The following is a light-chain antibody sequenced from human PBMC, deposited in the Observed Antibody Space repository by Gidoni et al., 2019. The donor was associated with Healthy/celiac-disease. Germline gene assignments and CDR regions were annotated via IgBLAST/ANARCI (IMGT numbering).Light chain of an antibody. CDR2: GAS. Sequence: EIVMTPSPATLSVSPGERATLSCRASQSVSSNLAWYQQKPGQAPRLLIYGASTRATGIPARFSGSGSGTEFTLTISSLQSEDFAVYYCQQYNNWPPFTFXPXTKVXIK. V-gene: IGKV3-15*01. CDR1: QSVSSN. CDR3: QQYNNWPPFT. J-gene: IGKJ3*01.